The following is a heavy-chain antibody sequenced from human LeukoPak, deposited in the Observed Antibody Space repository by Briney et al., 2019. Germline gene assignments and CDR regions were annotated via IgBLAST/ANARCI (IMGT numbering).Heavy chain of an antibody. D-gene: IGHD2-2*01. J-gene: IGHJ3*02. Sequence: GGSLRLSCAASGFTFSSYAMSWVRQAPGKGLEWVSAISGSGGSAYYADSVKGRFTISRDNSKNTLYLQMNSLRAEDTAVYYCAKPFGGSRYCSSTSCPGAFDIWGQRTMVTVSS. V-gene: IGHV3-23*01. CDR3: AKPFGGSRYCSSTSCPGAFDI. CDR1: GFTFSSYA. CDR2: ISGSGGSA.